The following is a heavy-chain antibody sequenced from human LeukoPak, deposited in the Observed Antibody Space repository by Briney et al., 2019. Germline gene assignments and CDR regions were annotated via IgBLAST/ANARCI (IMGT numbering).Heavy chain of an antibody. Sequence: ASVKVFCKASGFIFTDYYMHWVRQAPGQGLEWMGWINPHSGDTHYAQKFQGRVTMTRDTSISTAYMELSRLRSDDTADYYCARERNVEVTSIGALGYWGQGTLVSVSS. CDR1: GFIFTDYY. J-gene: IGHJ4*02. D-gene: IGHD2-21*02. V-gene: IGHV1-2*02. CDR2: INPHSGDT. CDR3: ARERNVEVTSIGALGY.